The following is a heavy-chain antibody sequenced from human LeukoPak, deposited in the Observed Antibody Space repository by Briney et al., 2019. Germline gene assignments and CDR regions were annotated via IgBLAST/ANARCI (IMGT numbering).Heavy chain of an antibody. CDR2: IYSGGST. CDR3: ARDLRPNYYYYGMDV. J-gene: IGHJ6*02. Sequence: GGSLRLSCAASGFTVSSNYMSWVRQAPGKGLEWVSVIYSGGSTNYADTVKCRFTITRDNSKNTLYLQMNSPRAEDTAVYYCARDLRPNYYYYGMDVWGQETTVTVSS. V-gene: IGHV3-53*01. CDR1: GFTVSSNY. D-gene: IGHD5/OR15-5a*01.